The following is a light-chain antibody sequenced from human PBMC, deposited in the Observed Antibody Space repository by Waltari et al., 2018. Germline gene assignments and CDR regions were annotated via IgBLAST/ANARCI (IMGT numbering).Light chain of an antibody. CDR3: HQYNTYPWT. CDR1: QSISSW. Sequence: DIRMTQSPSTLSASVGDRVTITCRASQSISSWLAWYQQKPGKAPKLLIFKSSSLESGVPSRFSGSGSGTEFTLTISSLQPDDFATYYCHQYNTYPWTFGQGTKVEI. CDR2: KSS. V-gene: IGKV1-5*03. J-gene: IGKJ1*01.